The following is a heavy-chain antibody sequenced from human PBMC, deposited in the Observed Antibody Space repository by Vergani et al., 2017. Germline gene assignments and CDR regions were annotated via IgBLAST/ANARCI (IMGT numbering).Heavy chain of an antibody. Sequence: EVQLVESGGGLVQPGGSLRLSCAASGFTVSSNYMSWVRQAPGKGLEWVSVIYSGGSTYYADSVKVRFTISRDNSKKTLYLQMNSLRAEDTAVYYCARDFQRAPGWDFCSGYRDYYYYYGMDVWGQGTTVTVSS. J-gene: IGHJ6*02. CDR1: GFTVSSNY. CDR3: ARDFQRAPGWDFCSGYRDYYYYYGMDV. V-gene: IGHV3-66*02. D-gene: IGHD3-3*01. CDR2: IYSGGST.